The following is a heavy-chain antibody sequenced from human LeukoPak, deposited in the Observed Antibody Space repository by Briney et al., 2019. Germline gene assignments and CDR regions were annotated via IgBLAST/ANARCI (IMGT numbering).Heavy chain of an antibody. V-gene: IGHV3-21*01. Sequence: GGSLRLSCAASGFTFSSYSMNWVRQAPGKGLEWVSSISSSSSYIYYADSVKGRFTISRDNAKNSLYLQMNSLRAEDTAVYYCAKGQNDDSSGYYLVDWGQGTLVTVSS. D-gene: IGHD3-22*01. J-gene: IGHJ4*02. CDR2: ISSSSSYI. CDR1: GFTFSSYS. CDR3: AKGQNDDSSGYYLVD.